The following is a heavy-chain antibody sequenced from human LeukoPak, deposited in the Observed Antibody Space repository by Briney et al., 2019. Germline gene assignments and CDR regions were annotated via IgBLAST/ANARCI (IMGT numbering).Heavy chain of an antibody. D-gene: IGHD3-9*01. CDR1: GFTFSSYG. J-gene: IGHJ4*02. CDR2: ISSIGSTI. V-gene: IGHV3-48*03. Sequence: GGALRHSCAAPGFTFSSYGMYLVGQALGKRLKWVSYISSIGSTIYYADSVKGRFTISRDNAKNSLYLQMNSLRAEDTAVYYCARDGGYYDILTGYLSPYFDYWGQGTLVTVSS. CDR3: ARDGGYYDILTGYLSPYFDY.